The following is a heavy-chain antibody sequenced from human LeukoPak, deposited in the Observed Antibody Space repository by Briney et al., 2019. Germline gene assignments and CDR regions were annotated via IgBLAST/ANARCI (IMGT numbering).Heavy chain of an antibody. J-gene: IGHJ6*04. CDR3: ARHDYGGFGV. CDR2: ISSSGNTI. V-gene: IGHV3-11*04. D-gene: IGHD4/OR15-4a*01. CDR1: GFPFSDFY. Sequence: GGSLRLSCAASGFPFSDFYMHWIRQAPGKGLEWLAYISSSGNTIYYADSVKGRLTISRDNARNSLFLQMNSLRAEDTAVYYCARHDYGGFGVWGKGTSVAVFS.